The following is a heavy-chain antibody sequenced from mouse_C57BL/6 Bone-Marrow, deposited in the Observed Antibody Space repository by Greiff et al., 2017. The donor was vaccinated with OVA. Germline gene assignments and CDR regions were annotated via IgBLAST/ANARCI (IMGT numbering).Heavy chain of an antibody. CDR2: IYPRSGNT. V-gene: IGHV1-81*01. CDR3: ARGGGYDWYFGV. CDR1: GYTFTSYG. J-gene: IGHJ1*03. Sequence: QVQLQQSGAELARPGASVKLSCKASGYTFTSYGISWVKQRTGQGLEWIGEIYPRSGNTYYNEKFKGKATLTADKSSSTAYMELRSLTSEDSAVYFCARGGGYDWYFGVWGTGNTVTVSS.